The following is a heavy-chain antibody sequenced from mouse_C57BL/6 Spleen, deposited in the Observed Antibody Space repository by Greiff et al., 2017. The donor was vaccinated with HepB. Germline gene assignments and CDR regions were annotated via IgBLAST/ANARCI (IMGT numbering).Heavy chain of an antibody. CDR2: ISSGGSYT. CDR1: GFTFSSYG. V-gene: IGHV5-6*01. CDR3: ARDSYFDY. Sequence: EVKLMESGGDLVKPGGSLKLSCAASGFTFSSYGMSWVRQTPDKRLEWVATISSGGSYTYYPDSVKGRFTITRDNAKNTLYLQMSSLKSEDTGMYYCARDSYFDYWGQGTTLTVSS. J-gene: IGHJ2*01.